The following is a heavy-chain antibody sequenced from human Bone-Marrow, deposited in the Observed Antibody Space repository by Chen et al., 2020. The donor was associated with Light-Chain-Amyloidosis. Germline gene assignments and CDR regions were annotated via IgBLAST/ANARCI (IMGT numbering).Heavy chain of an antibody. D-gene: IGHD3-9*01. J-gene: IGHJ4*02. Sequence: QLQLQESGPGLVKTSETLSLTYTVASGSISSDNYYWGWIRQPPGQGLAWIGSIYFRGDTYYRPSLRSRVTISVDTSKNQFSLILNSMTAADTAVYYCVRQRRGIGWLPVYWGQGTLVTVSS. CDR3: VRQRRGIGWLPVY. CDR2: IYFRGDT. V-gene: IGHV4-39*01. CDR1: SGSISSDNYY.